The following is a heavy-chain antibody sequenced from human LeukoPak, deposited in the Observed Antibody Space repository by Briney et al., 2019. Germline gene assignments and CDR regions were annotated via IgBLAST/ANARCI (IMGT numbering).Heavy chain of an antibody. Sequence: SGGSLRLSCAASGFTFSSYAMHWVRQAPGKGLEWVSAISGSGGSTYYADSVKGRFTISRDNSKNTLYLQMNSLRAEDTAVYYCAKPQVRGYSYGYPYYYYYGMDVWGQGTTVTVSS. CDR1: GFTFSSYA. V-gene: IGHV3-23*01. CDR3: AKPQVRGYSYGYPYYYYYGMDV. CDR2: ISGSGGST. D-gene: IGHD5-18*01. J-gene: IGHJ6*02.